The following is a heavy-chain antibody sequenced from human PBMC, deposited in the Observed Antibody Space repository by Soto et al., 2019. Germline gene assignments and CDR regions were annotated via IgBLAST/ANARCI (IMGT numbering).Heavy chain of an antibody. CDR3: ARSGVEQQRGDP. D-gene: IGHD6-13*01. J-gene: IGHJ5*02. CDR2: INSDGSST. V-gene: IGHV3-74*01. CDR1: GFTFSSYW. Sequence: PGGSLRLSCAASGFTFSSYWMHWVRQAPGKGLVWVSRINSDGSSTSYADSVKGRFTISRDNAKNTLYLQMNSLRAEDTAVYYCARSGVEQQRGDPWGQGTLVTVSS.